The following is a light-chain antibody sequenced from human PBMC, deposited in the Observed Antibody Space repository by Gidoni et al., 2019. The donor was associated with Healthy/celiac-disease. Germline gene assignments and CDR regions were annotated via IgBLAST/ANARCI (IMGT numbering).Light chain of an antibody. Sequence: EIVMTHSPATLSVSPGERATLSCRASQSVSSNLAWYQQKPGQAPRLLIYGASTRATGIPARFSGSGSGTEFTLTISSLQSEDFAVYYCQQYNNWPPYTFXXXTKLEIK. V-gene: IGKV3-15*01. J-gene: IGKJ2*01. CDR3: QQYNNWPPYT. CDR1: QSVSSN. CDR2: GAS.